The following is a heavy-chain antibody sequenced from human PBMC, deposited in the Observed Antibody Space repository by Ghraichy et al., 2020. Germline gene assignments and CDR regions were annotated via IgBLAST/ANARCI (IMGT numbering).Heavy chain of an antibody. Sequence: GGSLRLSCVTSGFSFSNYGMHWVRQTPAKGLESVAIIWYNGVTKSYADSVKGRFTISRDNSKNTVYLEMNSLRAEDTAIYYCARDNCPTPSCFDYWGQGTLVIVSS. CDR3: ARDNCPTPSCFDY. V-gene: IGHV3-33*01. J-gene: IGHJ4*02. CDR2: IWYNGVTK. CDR1: GFSFSNYG. D-gene: IGHD2/OR15-2a*01.